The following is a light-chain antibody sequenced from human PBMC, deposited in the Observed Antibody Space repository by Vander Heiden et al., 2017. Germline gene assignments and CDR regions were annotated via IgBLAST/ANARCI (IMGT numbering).Light chain of an antibody. CDR1: QSVIYSSNDKNY. J-gene: IGKJ2*01. V-gene: IGKV4-1*01. CDR3: QQYYSTPYT. CDR2: WAS. Sequence: DIVMTQSPDSLAVSLGERATINCKSSQSVIYSSNDKNYLAWYQQKAGQPPKLLIYWASTRESGVPDRFSGSGSGTDFTLTIGSLQAEDVAVYYCQQYYSTPYTFGQGTKV.